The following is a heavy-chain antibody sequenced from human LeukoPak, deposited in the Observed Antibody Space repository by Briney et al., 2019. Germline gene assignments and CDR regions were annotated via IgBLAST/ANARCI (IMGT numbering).Heavy chain of an antibody. V-gene: IGHV1-18*01. Sequence: ASVKVSCKACGYTFTSYGISWVRQAPGQGLEWMGWISAYNGNTNYAQKLQGRVTMTTDTSTSTAYMELRSLRSDDTAVYYCASNIAAAGTVWFDHWGQGTLVTVSS. CDR2: ISAYNGNT. J-gene: IGHJ5*02. D-gene: IGHD6-13*01. CDR3: ASNIAAAGTVWFDH. CDR1: GYTFTSYG.